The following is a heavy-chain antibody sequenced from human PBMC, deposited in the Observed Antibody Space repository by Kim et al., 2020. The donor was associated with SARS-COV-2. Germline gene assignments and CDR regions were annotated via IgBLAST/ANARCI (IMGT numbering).Heavy chain of an antibody. D-gene: IGHD2-2*01. Sequence: ADSGEGRFTISRDNSKNTLYLQMNSLRAEDTAVYYCARVGPAASYYFDYWGQGTLVTVSS. V-gene: IGHV3-53*01. CDR3: ARVGPAASYYFDY. J-gene: IGHJ4*02.